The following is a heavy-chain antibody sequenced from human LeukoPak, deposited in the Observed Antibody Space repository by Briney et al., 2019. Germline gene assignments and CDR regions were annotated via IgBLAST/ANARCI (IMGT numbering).Heavy chain of an antibody. J-gene: IGHJ4*02. D-gene: IGHD3-22*01. V-gene: IGHV4-59*01. Sequence: PSETLSLTCTVSGASISSSYWSWLRQSPGKGLEWIGYVHYTGGTNYNPSLKSRATISVDTSTNQFSLKLSPVTAADTAMYYCARGYFDAIGYSNPFDWWGQGALVTVSS. CDR1: GASISSSY. CDR2: VHYTGGT. CDR3: ARGYFDAIGYSNPFDW.